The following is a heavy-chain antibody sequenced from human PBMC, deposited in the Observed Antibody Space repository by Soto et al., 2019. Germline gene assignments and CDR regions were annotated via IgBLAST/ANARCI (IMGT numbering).Heavy chain of an antibody. CDR3: ARTLVVVVVPAAIEVPVFDP. J-gene: IGHJ5*02. CDR1: GGSISSYY. Sequence: PSETLSLTCTVSGGSISSYYWSWIRQPPGKGLEWIGYIYYSGSTNYNPSLKSRVTISVDTSKNQFSLKLSSVTAADTAVYYCARTLVVVVVPAAIEVPVFDPWGQGTLVTVSS. CDR2: IYYSGST. V-gene: IGHV4-59*01. D-gene: IGHD2-2*01.